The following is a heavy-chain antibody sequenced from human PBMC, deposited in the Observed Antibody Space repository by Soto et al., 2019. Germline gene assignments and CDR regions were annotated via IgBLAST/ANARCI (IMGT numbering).Heavy chain of an antibody. CDR3: ARDIRFLEWFSYGMDV. CDR1: GYTFTSYG. Sequence: ASVKVSCKASGYTFTSYGISWVRQAPGQGLEWMGWISAYNGNTNYAQKLQGRVTMTTDTSTSTAYMELRSLRSDDTAVYYCARDIRFLEWFSYGMDVWGQGTTGTVSS. V-gene: IGHV1-18*01. CDR2: ISAYNGNT. J-gene: IGHJ6*02. D-gene: IGHD3-3*01.